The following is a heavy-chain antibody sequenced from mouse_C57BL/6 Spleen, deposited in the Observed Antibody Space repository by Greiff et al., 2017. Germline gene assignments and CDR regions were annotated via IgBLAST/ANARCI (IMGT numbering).Heavy chain of an antibody. J-gene: IGHJ4*01. D-gene: IGHD2-3*01. V-gene: IGHV5-9*01. Sequence: EVQRVESGGGLVKPGGSLKLSCAASGFTFSSYTMSWVRQTPEKRLEWVATISGGGGNTYYPDSVKGRFTISRANAKNTLYLQMSSLRSEDTALYYCARGYDGYYYYAMDYWGQGTSVTVSS. CDR2: ISGGGGNT. CDR3: ARGYDGYYYYAMDY. CDR1: GFTFSSYT.